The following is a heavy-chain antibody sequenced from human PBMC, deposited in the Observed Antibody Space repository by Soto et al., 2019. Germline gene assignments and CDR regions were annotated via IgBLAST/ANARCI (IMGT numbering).Heavy chain of an antibody. CDR2: IYSGGST. CDR3: SRDFVVGGPTINYYYGMDV. D-gene: IGHD1-26*01. CDR1: GFTVSSNY. V-gene: IGHV3-53*01. Sequence: GGSLRLSCAASGFTVSSNYMSWVRQAPGKGLEWVSVIYSGGSTYYADSVKGRFTISRDNSKNTLYLQMNSLGAEDTAVYYCSRDFVVGGPTINYYYGMDVWGQGTTVTVSS. J-gene: IGHJ6*02.